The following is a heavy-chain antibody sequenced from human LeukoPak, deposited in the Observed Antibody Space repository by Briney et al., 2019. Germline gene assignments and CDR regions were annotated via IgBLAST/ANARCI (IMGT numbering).Heavy chain of an antibody. CDR1: GDSISIHY. V-gene: IGHV4-59*11. D-gene: IGHD7-27*01. J-gene: IGHJ4*02. CDR3: ATNTGTVFDY. CDR2: IDHTGST. Sequence: PSETLSLTCSVAGDSISIHYWSWIRQPPGKGLEWIGYIDHTGSTNYNPSLNSRVTISRDTSKNHFSLELSSVTAADTAVYYCATNTGTVFDYWGQGALVTVSS.